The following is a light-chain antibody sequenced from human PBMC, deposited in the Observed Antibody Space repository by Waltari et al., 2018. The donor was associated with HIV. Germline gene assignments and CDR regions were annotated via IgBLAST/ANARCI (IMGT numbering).Light chain of an antibody. CDR1: RNILYSSNNKNF. V-gene: IGKV4-1*01. J-gene: IGKJ3*01. Sequence: DIVMTQSPDSLAVSLGERATINCNSSRNILYSSNNKNFLAWYQHKAGQSHKVLIYWASTRASGVPDRFSGSGSGTDFTLTISSLQAEDVAVYYCQQYYTTPLTFGPGTKVDIK. CDR3: QQYYTTPLT. CDR2: WAS.